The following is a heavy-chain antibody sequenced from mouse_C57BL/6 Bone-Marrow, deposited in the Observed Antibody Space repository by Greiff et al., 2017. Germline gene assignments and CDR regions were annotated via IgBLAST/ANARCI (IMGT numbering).Heavy chain of an antibody. J-gene: IGHJ4*01. V-gene: IGHV10-3*01. Sequence: EVQVVESGGGLVQPKGSLKLSCAASGFTFNTYAMHWVRQAPGKGLEWVARIRSKSSNYATYYANSVKGRFTISRDDSQSILYLQMNNLKTEDTAMYYWVRDGDYAMDYGGQGTAVTVSS. CDR1: GFTFNTYA. CDR2: IRSKSSNYAT. CDR3: VRDGDYAMDY.